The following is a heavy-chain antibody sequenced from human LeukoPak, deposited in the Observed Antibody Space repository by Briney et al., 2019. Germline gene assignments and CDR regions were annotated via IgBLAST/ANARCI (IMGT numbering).Heavy chain of an antibody. V-gene: IGHV3-21*01. CDR1: GFTFSSYS. D-gene: IGHD3-10*01. J-gene: IGHJ3*02. Sequence: GGSLRLSCAASGFTFSSYSMKWVRPAPEKGLEWVSSIRSSSSYIYYADSVKGRFTISRDNATNSLYLQMNSLRAKDTAVHYCAREGTMVRGVKKAFDIWGQGTMVTVSS. CDR3: AREGTMVRGVKKAFDI. CDR2: IRSSSSYI.